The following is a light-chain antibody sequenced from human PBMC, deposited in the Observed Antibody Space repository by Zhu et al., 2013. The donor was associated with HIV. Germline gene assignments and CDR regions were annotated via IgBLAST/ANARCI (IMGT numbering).Light chain of an antibody. Sequence: QSALTQPASVSGSPGQSITISCTGTSSDVGGYNYVSWYQHHPGKAPKLLIYDVSSRPSGVSDRFSGSKSGNTASLTISGLQAEDEAHYYCSSFTSSSTLIFGGGTKLTVL. J-gene: IGLJ2*01. V-gene: IGLV2-14*01. CDR3: SSFTSSSTLI. CDR1: SSDVGGYNY. CDR2: DVS.